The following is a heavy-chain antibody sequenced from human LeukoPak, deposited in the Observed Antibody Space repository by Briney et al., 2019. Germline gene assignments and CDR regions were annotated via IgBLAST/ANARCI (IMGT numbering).Heavy chain of an antibody. CDR2: ISGGGVST. V-gene: IGHV3-23*01. D-gene: IGHD3-10*01. CDR3: AKGWFGESLYYYYMDV. CDR1: GFTFSSYA. J-gene: IGHJ6*03. Sequence: PGGSLRLSCATSGFTFSSYAMRWVRQAPGKGLEWVSAISGGGVSTYYTDSVKGRFTISRDNSKNTLYLQMHSLRADDTAVYYCAKGWFGESLYYYYMDVWGKGTTVTVSS.